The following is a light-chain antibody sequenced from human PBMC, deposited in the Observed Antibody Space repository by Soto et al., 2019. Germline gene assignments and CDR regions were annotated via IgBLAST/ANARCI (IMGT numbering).Light chain of an antibody. CDR1: SSNIGSNI. V-gene: IGLV1-44*01. CDR2: ANN. CDR3: AAWDDSLNAWV. Sequence: QSVLTQPPSASGTPGQRVTISCSGSSSNIGSNIVNWYQQLPGTAPKLLISANNQRPSGVPDRFSGSKSGTSASLAISGLQSEDEADYSCAAWDDSLNAWVFGGGTQLTVL. J-gene: IGLJ3*02.